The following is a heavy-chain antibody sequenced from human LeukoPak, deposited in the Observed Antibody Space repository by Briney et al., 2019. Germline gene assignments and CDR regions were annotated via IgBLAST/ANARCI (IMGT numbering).Heavy chain of an antibody. V-gene: IGHV4-59*08. CDR1: GGSISSYY. D-gene: IGHD1-26*01. Sequence: SETLSLTCTVSGGSISSYYWSWIRQPPGKGLEWIGYIYYSGSTNYNPSLKSRVTISVDTSKNQFSLKLSSVTAADTAVYYCARLGIVGATWGQGTLVTVSS. CDR3: ARLGIVGAT. J-gene: IGHJ4*02. CDR2: IYYSGST.